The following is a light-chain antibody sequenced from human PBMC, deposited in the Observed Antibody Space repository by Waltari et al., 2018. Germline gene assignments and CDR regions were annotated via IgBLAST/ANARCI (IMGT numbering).Light chain of an antibody. Sequence: SYELTQPPSVSVSPGQTATITCSGDALPKQFAHWYHQKPGHAPVVVIYKDTERPSGIPERFSGSSSGTTVTLTINGVQAEDEADYYCQSADSSGTWVFGGGTKLTVL. CDR2: KDT. V-gene: IGLV3-25*03. CDR3: QSADSSGTWV. CDR1: ALPKQF. J-gene: IGLJ3*02.